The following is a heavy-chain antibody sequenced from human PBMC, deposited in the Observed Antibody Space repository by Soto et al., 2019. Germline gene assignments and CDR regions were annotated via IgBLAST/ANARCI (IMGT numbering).Heavy chain of an antibody. CDR1: GGSFIGYY. D-gene: IGHD2-15*01. Sequence: PSETLSLTCAVYGGSFIGYYWSWILQPPWKGLEWIGEINHSGSTNYNPSLKSRVTISVDTSKNQFSLKLSSVTAADTAVYYCARGRPHCSGGSCYSSNWFDPWGQGTLVTVSS. CDR3: ARGRPHCSGGSCYSSNWFDP. J-gene: IGHJ5*02. CDR2: INHSGST. V-gene: IGHV4-34*01.